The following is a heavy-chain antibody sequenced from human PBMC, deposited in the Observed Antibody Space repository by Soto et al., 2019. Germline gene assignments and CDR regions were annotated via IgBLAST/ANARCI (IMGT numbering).Heavy chain of an antibody. J-gene: IGHJ3*02. CDR2: ISGSGGST. Sequence: GGSLRLSCAASGFTFSSYAMSWVRQAPGKGLEWVSAISGSGGSTYYADSVQGRFTISRDNSKNTLYLQMNSLRAEDTAVYYCAKDRFSGSSGGGAFDIWGQGTMVTVSS. CDR3: AKDRFSGSSGGGAFDI. CDR1: GFTFSSYA. D-gene: IGHD2-15*01. V-gene: IGHV3-23*01.